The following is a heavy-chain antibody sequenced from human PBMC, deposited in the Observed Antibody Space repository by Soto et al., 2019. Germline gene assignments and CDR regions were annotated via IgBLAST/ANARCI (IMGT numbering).Heavy chain of an antibody. V-gene: IGHV1-18*01. CDR2: ISAYNGNT. CDR3: AGPQQSKEMATRGGDAFDI. Sequence: QVQLVQSGAEVKKPGASVTVSCKASGYTFTSYGISWVRQAPGQGLEWMRWISAYNGNTNYAQQLQGRVTMTTDTATSTAYMELRSLRSDDTAVYYCAGPQQSKEMATRGGDAFDIWGQGTMVTVSS. D-gene: IGHD5-12*01. CDR1: GYTFTSYG. J-gene: IGHJ3*02.